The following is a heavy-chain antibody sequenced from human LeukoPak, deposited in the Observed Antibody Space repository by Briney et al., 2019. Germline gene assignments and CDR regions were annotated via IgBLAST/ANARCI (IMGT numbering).Heavy chain of an antibody. CDR1: GFTFSTYW. CDR2: INQDGSEK. D-gene: IGHD4-17*01. Sequence: GGSLRLSCAASGFTFSTYWMSWVRQSPGKGLEWVANINQDGSEKQYVDSVKGRFTISREDAKKSLYLQMNSLRVDDTAVYYCARVGSGDLFFDYWGQGTLATVSS. J-gene: IGHJ4*02. CDR3: ARVGSGDLFFDY. V-gene: IGHV3-7*04.